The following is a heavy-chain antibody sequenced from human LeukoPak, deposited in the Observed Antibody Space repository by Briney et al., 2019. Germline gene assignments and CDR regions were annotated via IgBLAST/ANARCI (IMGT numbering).Heavy chain of an antibody. CDR2: IKQDGSEK. D-gene: IGHD4-17*01. Sequence: PGGSLRLSGAASGFTFSSYWMSWVRQAPGKGLEWVDNIKQDGSEKYYVDSVKGRFAISRDNAKNSLYLQMNSLRAEDTAVYYCARVPPYGVYRGDSQPADYWGQGTLVTVSS. J-gene: IGHJ4*02. CDR3: ARVPPYGVYRGDSQPADY. V-gene: IGHV3-7*01. CDR1: GFTFSSYW.